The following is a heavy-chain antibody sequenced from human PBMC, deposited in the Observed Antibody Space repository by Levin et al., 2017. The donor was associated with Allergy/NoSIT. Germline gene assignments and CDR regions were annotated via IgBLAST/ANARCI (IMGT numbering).Heavy chain of an antibody. CDR1: GFTFSSYY. D-gene: IGHD2-8*01. Sequence: PGGSLRLSCAASGFTFSSYYMNWVRQAPGKGLEWVANINQDGSETYYVDSVKGRFTISRDNAKNSLYLQMNSLRAEDTAVYYCARARGCTNGVCFVFDYWGQGTLVTVSS. J-gene: IGHJ4*02. V-gene: IGHV3-7*01. CDR3: ARARGCTNGVCFVFDY. CDR2: INQDGSET.